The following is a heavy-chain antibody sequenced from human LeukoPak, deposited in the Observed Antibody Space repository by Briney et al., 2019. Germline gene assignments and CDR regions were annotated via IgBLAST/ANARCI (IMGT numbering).Heavy chain of an antibody. CDR2: INGGGGST. CDR3: AKARITIFGVVITSQSYGYYGMDV. CDR1: GFTFSSYS. V-gene: IGHV3-23*01. D-gene: IGHD3-3*01. Sequence: PGGSLRLSCAASGFTFSSYSMSWVRQAPGKGLGWVSPINGGGGSTYYADSVKGRFTISRDNAKNTLYLQMNSLRAEDTAVYYCAKARITIFGVVITSQSYGYYGMDVWGQGTTVTVSS. J-gene: IGHJ6*02.